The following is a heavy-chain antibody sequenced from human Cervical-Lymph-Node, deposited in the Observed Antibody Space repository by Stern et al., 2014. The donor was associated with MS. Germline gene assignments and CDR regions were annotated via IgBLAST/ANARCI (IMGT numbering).Heavy chain of an antibody. CDR1: GGSISSYY. Sequence: QLQLQESGPGLVKPSETLSLTCTVSGGSISSYYWSWIRQPPGKGLEWIGHLYYSGSTNYNPSLKSRVTISVDTSKNQFSLKLRSVTAADTAVYYCARDRVITGTTSYYYGMDVWGQGTTVTVSS. CDR3: ARDRVITGTTSYYYGMDV. V-gene: IGHV4-59*01. D-gene: IGHD1-7*01. J-gene: IGHJ6*02. CDR2: LYYSGST.